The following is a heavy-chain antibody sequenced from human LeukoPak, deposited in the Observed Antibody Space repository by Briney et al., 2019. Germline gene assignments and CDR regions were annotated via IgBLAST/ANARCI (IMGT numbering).Heavy chain of an antibody. D-gene: IGHD2-15*01. CDR2: MFYRGST. CDR3: VRQGGWGGAASLIDF. Sequence: SETLSLTCTVSGVAISTSTHYWAWIRQPPGQGLKWIGSMFYRGSTYYNASLKSRVTLSVDTSSNQFSLKLSSVTASDTAIFYCVRQGGWGGAASLIDFWGQGTLVTVSS. J-gene: IGHJ4*02. CDR1: GVAISTSTHY. V-gene: IGHV4-39*01.